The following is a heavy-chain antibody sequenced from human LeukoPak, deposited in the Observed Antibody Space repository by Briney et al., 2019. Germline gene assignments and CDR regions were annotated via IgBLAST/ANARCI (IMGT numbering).Heavy chain of an antibody. CDR2: IKEDGSER. CDR3: ARSIMGGGAFDY. J-gene: IGHJ4*02. V-gene: IGHV3-7*03. Sequence: PGGSLRVSCAASGFTFSSYWLNWVRQTPGKGLEWVANIKEDGSERYHVDSVKGRFTISRDNAKSSLYLQMNSLRAADTALYYCARSIMGGGAFDYWGQGTQVTVSS. CDR1: GFTFSSYW. D-gene: IGHD3-10*01.